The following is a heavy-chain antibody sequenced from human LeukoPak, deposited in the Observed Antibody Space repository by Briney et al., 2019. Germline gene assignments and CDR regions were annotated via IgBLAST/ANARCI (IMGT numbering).Heavy chain of an antibody. CDR3: ARSPPYNWNYRFHY. D-gene: IGHD1-7*01. CDR1: GYTFTGYY. J-gene: IGHJ4*02. V-gene: IGHV1-2*02. CDR2: INPHSGGT. Sequence: ASVKVSCKTSGYTFTGYYMHWVRQAPGQGLEWMGWINPHSGGTNYAQKFQGRVTMTRDTSISTAYMELSRLRSDDTAMYYCARSPPYNWNYRFHYWGQGTLVTVSS.